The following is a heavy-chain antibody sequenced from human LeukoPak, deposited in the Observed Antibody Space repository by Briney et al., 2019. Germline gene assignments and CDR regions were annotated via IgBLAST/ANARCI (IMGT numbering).Heavy chain of an antibody. CDR3: ARDLGATTGAPWYYFDF. CDR2: INPNTGGT. D-gene: IGHD1-26*01. V-gene: IGHV1-2*02. Sequence: ASVKVSCKASGYTFTDYYFHWVRQVPGQGLECMGWINPNTGGTNYPQKFQGRVTMTRDTSISTAYMELTSLRSHDTAVYYCARDLGATTGAPWYYFDFWGQGALVTVSS. CDR1: GYTFTDYY. J-gene: IGHJ4*01.